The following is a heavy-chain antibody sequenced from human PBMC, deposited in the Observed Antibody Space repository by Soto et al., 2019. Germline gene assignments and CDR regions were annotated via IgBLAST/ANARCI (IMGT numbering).Heavy chain of an antibody. D-gene: IGHD3-10*01. CDR1: GGSISSYY. V-gene: IGHV4-59*01. CDR3: ARDAGTQGTDS. CDR2: IFYSGST. J-gene: IGHJ4*02. Sequence: QVQLQEWGAGQVKPSETLSLTCTVSGGSISSYYWSWIRQPQGKGLEWIGYIFYSGSTNYNPSLKSRVTISVDTSKNQFSLKLSSVTAADTAVYYCARDAGTQGTDSWGQGTLVTVSS.